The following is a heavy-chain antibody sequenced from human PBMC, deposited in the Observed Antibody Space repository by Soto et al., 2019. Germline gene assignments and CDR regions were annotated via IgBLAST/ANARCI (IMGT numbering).Heavy chain of an antibody. Sequence: QVQLVESGGGVVQPGRSLRLSCAASGFTFSSYGMHWVRQAPGKGLEWVAVISYDGSNKYYADSVKGRFTISRDNSKNTLYLQMNSLRAEDTAVYYCAKEEYGSGSQPYYYYGMDVWGQGTTVTVSS. CDR1: GFTFSSYG. V-gene: IGHV3-30*18. D-gene: IGHD3-10*01. J-gene: IGHJ6*02. CDR3: AKEEYGSGSQPYYYYGMDV. CDR2: ISYDGSNK.